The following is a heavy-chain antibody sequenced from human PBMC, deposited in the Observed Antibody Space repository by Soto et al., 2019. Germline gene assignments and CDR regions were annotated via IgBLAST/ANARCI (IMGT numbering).Heavy chain of an antibody. CDR3: ARGRPDFSSSSRARGNIDH. J-gene: IGHJ4*02. Sequence: QVQLLESGPGLVKASQTLSLACTVSYGSISSGGYYWSWIRQHPGKGLEWIGHIHYSGSIHYNPSLKSRDIISVDMSKYQFSLKLTSVTAADTAVYYCARGRPDFSSSSRARGNIDHWGQGALVTVSS. CDR2: IHYSGSI. D-gene: IGHD6-6*01. CDR1: YGSISSGGYY. V-gene: IGHV4-31*03.